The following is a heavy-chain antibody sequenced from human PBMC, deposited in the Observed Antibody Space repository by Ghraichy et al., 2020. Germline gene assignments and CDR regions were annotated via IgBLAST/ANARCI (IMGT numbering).Heavy chain of an antibody. V-gene: IGHV1-2*02. Sequence: ASVKVSCKASGYTFTGYYMHWVRQAPGQGLEWMGWINPNSGGTNYAQKFQGRVTMTRDTSISTAYMELSRLRSDDTAVYYCATGSDSSGWAKFDYWGQGTLVTVSS. CDR1: GYTFTGYY. CDR2: INPNSGGT. J-gene: IGHJ4*02. D-gene: IGHD6-19*01. CDR3: ATGSDSSGWAKFDY.